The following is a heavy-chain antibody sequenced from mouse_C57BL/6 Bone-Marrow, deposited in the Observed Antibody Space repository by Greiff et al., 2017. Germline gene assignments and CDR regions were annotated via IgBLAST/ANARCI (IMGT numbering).Heavy chain of an antibody. CDR1: GYSFTGYF. CDR3: ARKSNYAWFAY. V-gene: IGHV1-20*01. D-gene: IGHD2-5*01. CDR2: INPYNGDT. J-gene: IGHJ3*01. Sequence: VQLQQSGPELVKPGDSVKISCKASGYSFTGYFMNWVMQSHGKSLEWIGRINPYNGDTFYNQKFKGKATLTVDKSSSTAHMELRSLTSEDSAVYYCARKSNYAWFAYWGQGTLVTVSA.